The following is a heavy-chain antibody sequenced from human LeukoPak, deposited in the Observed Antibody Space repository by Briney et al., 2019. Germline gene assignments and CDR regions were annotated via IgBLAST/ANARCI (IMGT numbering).Heavy chain of an antibody. CDR3: TRELWCSSTTCRAAFQL. CDR1: GFTFSSYA. Sequence: GGSLRLSCAASGFTFSSYAMHWVRQAPGKGLEYVSAISSNGGSTYYADSVKGRFTISRDNSKNTLYLQMSSLRAEDTAVYYCTRELWCSSTTCRAAFQLWGPGTLVIVSS. D-gene: IGHD2-2*01. V-gene: IGHV3-64D*06. CDR2: ISSNGGST. J-gene: IGHJ1*01.